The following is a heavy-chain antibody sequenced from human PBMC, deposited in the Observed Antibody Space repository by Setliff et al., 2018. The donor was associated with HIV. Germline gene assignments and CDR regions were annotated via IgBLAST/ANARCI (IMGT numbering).Heavy chain of an antibody. Sequence: KSSETLSLTCTVSGGSFTGRSYYWGWIRQPPGKGLEWIGSIFYSGITYYNPSLNSRVTISVDTLKNQFSLNLTSVTAADMAVYYCARSKTFYDFWGGYYTHGAFKIWGLGTMVTVS. CDR1: GGSFTGRSYY. V-gene: IGHV4-39*01. J-gene: IGHJ3*02. CDR3: ARSKTFYDFWGGYYTHGAFKI. CDR2: IFYSGIT. D-gene: IGHD3-3*01.